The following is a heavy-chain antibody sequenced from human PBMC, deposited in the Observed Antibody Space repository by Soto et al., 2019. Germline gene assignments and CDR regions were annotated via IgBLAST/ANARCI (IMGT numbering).Heavy chain of an antibody. J-gene: IGHJ4*02. D-gene: IGHD2-2*01. V-gene: IGHV4-39*01. CDR1: GASISSRDYY. CDR2: IDYNGVT. Sequence: SETLSLTCSVSGASISSRDYYWGWIRQTPGKGLEWIGNIDYNGVTYYNPSLKSRVTVSKDTSKNQFSLKVASVTAADTAISYCGRVMIGTSRPTDSDYWGQGTQVTVSS. CDR3: GRVMIGTSRPTDSDY.